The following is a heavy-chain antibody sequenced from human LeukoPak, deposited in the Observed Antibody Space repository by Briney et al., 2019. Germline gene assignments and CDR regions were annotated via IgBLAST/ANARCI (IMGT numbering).Heavy chain of an antibody. Sequence: GGSLRLSCAASGFTFSSYAMSWVRQAPGKGLEWVSAISGSGGSTYYADSVKGRFTISRDNSKNTLYLQMNSLRAEDTAVYYCARDGSRGNLVTAPDFWGQGTLVTVSS. V-gene: IGHV3-23*01. D-gene: IGHD2-21*02. CDR1: GFTFSSYA. CDR3: ARDGSRGNLVTAPDF. J-gene: IGHJ4*02. CDR2: ISGSGGST.